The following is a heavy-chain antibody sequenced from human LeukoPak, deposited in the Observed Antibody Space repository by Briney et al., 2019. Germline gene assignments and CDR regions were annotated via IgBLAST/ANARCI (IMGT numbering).Heavy chain of an antibody. CDR1: GGSISSYY. CDR2: ISYSGST. CDR3: ARAPERWSSYGSYTYHYLDV. J-gene: IGHJ6*03. D-gene: IGHD3-10*01. Sequence: SETLSLTCSVSGGSISSYYWNWIRQPSGKGLEWNGSISYSGSTNYNPSLESRVTISVDTSKNQISLKLSSVTAADTAIYYCARAPERWSSYGSYTYHYLDVWGRGTTVTVSS. V-gene: IGHV4-59*01.